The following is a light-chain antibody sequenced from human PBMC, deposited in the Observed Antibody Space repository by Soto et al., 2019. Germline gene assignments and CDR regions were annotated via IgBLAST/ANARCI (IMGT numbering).Light chain of an antibody. CDR1: QSVRNNY. CDR3: QQYGSSGT. V-gene: IGKV3-20*01. CDR2: GAS. Sequence: IVLTQSPGTLSLSPGERATLSCRASQSVRNNYLAWYQQKNGQAPRLLIYGASNRATGIPDRFSGSGSGTDFTLTISRLEPEDFAVYYCQQYGSSGTFGQGTKVDIK. J-gene: IGKJ1*01.